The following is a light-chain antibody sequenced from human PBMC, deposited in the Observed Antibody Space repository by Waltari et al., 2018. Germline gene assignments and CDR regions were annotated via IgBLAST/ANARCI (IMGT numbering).Light chain of an antibody. CDR2: GAS. CDR3: QQYDGSVVT. J-gene: IGKJ4*01. Sequence: EIVLTQSPGTLSVSPGERVTVSCRASQTITGSWLTWYHQKPGQAPRLLIYGASNRAPCIPYRFSGSGSGTDFTLTISRLEPEDSAVYYCQQYDGSVVTFGGGTKVEIK. V-gene: IGKV3-20*01. CDR1: QTITGSW.